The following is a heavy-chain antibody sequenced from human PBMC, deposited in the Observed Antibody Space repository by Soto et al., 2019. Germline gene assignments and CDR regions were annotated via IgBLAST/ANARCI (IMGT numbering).Heavy chain of an antibody. CDR3: ARHRLTTVTPYFDY. CDR1: GGSISSYY. CDR2: IYYSGST. J-gene: IGHJ4*02. Sequence: HSETLSLTCTVSGGSISSYYWSWIRQPPGKGLEWIGYIYYSGSTNYNPSLKSRVTISVDTSKNQFSLKLSSVTAADTAVYYCARHRLTTVTPYFDYWGQGTLVTVSS. D-gene: IGHD4-17*01. V-gene: IGHV4-59*08.